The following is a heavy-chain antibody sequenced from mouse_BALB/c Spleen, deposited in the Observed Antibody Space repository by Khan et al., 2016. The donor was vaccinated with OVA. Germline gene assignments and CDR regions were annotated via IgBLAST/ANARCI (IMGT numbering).Heavy chain of an antibody. Sequence: EVELVESGGGLVQPGGSRKLSCAASGFTFSSFGMHWVRQAPEKGLEWVAYVSSGSATIYYADIVKGRFTISRDNPKNTLFLEMTSLRSEDTAMYYCAGSLITTGYFDVWGAGTTVTVSS. J-gene: IGHJ1*01. CDR2: VSSGSATI. CDR1: GFTFSSFG. CDR3: AGSLITTGYFDV. V-gene: IGHV5-17*02. D-gene: IGHD2-4*01.